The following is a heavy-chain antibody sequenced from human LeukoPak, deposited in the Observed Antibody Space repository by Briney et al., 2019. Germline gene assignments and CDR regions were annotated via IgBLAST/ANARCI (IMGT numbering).Heavy chain of an antibody. D-gene: IGHD3-22*01. Sequence: PGGSLRLSCAASGFTVSSNYMSWVRQAPGKGLEWVSVIYSGSSTYYADSVKGRFTISRDNSKNTLYLQMNSLRAEDTAVYYCARGGSMIVESLPFDYWGQGTLVTVSS. CDR1: GFTVSSNY. CDR2: IYSGSST. V-gene: IGHV3-66*01. CDR3: ARGGSMIVESLPFDY. J-gene: IGHJ4*02.